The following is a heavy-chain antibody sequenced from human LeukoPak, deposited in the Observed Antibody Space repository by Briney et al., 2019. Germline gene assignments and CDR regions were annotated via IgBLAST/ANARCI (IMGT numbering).Heavy chain of an antibody. J-gene: IGHJ2*01. CDR3: ARGRARTMVRGVIKMDWYFDL. CDR1: GGSFSGYY. CDR2: INHSGST. D-gene: IGHD3-10*01. V-gene: IGHV4-34*01. Sequence: SETLSLTCAVYGGSFSGYYWSWIRQPPGKGLEWIGEINHSGSTNCNPSLKSRVTISVDTSKNQFSLKLSSVTAADTAVYYCARGRARTMVRGVIKMDWYFDLWGRGTLVTVSS.